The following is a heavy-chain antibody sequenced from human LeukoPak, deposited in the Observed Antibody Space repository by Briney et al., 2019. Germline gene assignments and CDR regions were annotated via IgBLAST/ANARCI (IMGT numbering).Heavy chain of an antibody. CDR2: IYYSGST. Sequence: PSETLSLTCTVSGGSISSYYWSWIRQPPGKGLEWIGYIYYSGSTNYNPSLKSRVTISVDTSKNQFSLKLSSVTAADTAVYYCARAGCSGGSCYRGYYYYYMDVWGKRTTVTVSS. J-gene: IGHJ6*03. V-gene: IGHV4-59*01. CDR3: ARAGCSGGSCYRGYYYYYMDV. D-gene: IGHD2-15*01. CDR1: GGSISSYY.